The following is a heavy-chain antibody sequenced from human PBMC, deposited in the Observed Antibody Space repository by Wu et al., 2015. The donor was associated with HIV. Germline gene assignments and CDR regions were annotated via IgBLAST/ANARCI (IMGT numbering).Heavy chain of an antibody. CDR2: IIPISGTT. CDR1: GGTFSSYT. V-gene: IGHV1-69*15. CDR3: ARELLWGEDF. D-gene: IGHD2-21*01. J-gene: IGHJ4*02. Sequence: QVQLAQSGAEVKKPGSSVRVSCKASGGTFSSYTFNWVRQAPGQGLEWMGRIIPISGTTDYAQKFQGRITITADEPTRTTYMELSSLRYEDTAVYFCARELLWGEDFWGQGTRVTVSS.